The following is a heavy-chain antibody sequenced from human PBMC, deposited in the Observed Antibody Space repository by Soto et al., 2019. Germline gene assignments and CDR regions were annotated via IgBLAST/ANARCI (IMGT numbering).Heavy chain of an antibody. CDR2: VYHTGRT. CDR1: GGSFKSGSYS. Sequence: DTLSLTCTVSGGSFKSGSYSWSWIRQPPGKGLEWIGYVYHTGRTNYNPSLKSRVSISMDTSKNKFSLNLDSVTAADTAVYFCARHFAYFDXWGQGTLVTV. CDR3: ARHFAYFDX. J-gene: IGHJ4*02. V-gene: IGHV4-61*01. D-gene: IGHD3-3*02.